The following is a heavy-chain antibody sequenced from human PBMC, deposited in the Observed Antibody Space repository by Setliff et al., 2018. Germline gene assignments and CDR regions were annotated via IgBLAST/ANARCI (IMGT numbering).Heavy chain of an antibody. Sequence: GGSLRLSCEASGFKFDNYVMYWVRQVPGKGLEWVAGITWNSDNTGYADSVKGRFTISRDNAKNSLSLQMNSLRVEDTALYYCVKDMAGSYFDGRFDYWGPGTLVTVSS. J-gene: IGHJ4*02. CDR2: ITWNSDNT. CDR1: GFKFDNYV. V-gene: IGHV3-9*01. D-gene: IGHD1-26*01. CDR3: VKDMAGSYFDGRFDY.